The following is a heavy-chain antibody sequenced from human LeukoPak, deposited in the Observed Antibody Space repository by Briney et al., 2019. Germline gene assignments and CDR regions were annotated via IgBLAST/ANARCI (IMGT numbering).Heavy chain of an antibody. CDR1: GYTFTGYY. CDR3: ARIKDYGDYGHFDY. CDR2: INPNSGGT. V-gene: IGHV1-2*02. Sequence: ASVKVSCKASGYTFTGYYMHWVRQAPGQGLEWMGWINPNSGGTNYAQKFQGRVTMTRDTSISTAYMEPSRLRSDDTAVYYCARIKDYGDYGHFDYWGQGTLVAVSS. J-gene: IGHJ4*02. D-gene: IGHD4-17*01.